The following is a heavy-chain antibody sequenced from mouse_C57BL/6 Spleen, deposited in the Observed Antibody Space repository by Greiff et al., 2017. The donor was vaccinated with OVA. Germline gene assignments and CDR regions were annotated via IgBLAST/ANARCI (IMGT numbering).Heavy chain of an antibody. J-gene: IGHJ3*01. CDR1: GYAFSSYW. V-gene: IGHV1-82*01. D-gene: IGHD2-4*01. CDR3: AREAICYDNAY. Sequence: VQLQQSGPELVKPGASVKISCKASGYAFSSYWMNWVKQRPGKGLEWIGLIYPGDGDTNYNGKFKGKATLTADKSSSTAYMQLSSLTSEDSAVYVCAREAICYDNAYWGQGTLVTVSA. CDR2: IYPGDGDT.